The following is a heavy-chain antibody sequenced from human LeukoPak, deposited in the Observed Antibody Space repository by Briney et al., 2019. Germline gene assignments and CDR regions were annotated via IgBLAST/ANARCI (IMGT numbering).Heavy chain of an antibody. CDR1: GASINSDTYY. Sequence: PSETLSLTCTVSGASINSDTYYWGWIRQPPGTGLEWLGTHSHSGSAYYNPSLRSRITMSLDTSENQLSLKLYSVTAADTAIYYCARYQTGTMFAVWGQGTLVTISS. V-gene: IGHV4-39*07. CDR2: HSHSGSA. CDR3: ARYQTGTMFAV. J-gene: IGHJ4*02. D-gene: IGHD1/OR15-1a*01.